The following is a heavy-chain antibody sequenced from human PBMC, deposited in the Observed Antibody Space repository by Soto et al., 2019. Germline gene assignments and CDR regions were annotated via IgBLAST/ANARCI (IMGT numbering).Heavy chain of an antibody. Sequence: PVGSLRLSCASSVFTVSSNYMSCVRQAPGKGLEWVSLMYNSGNTLYADSVKGRFTISRDKSKNTLFLQMNSLRADDTAVYYCAALVGAYYFDYWDPGTLVTATS. CDR2: MYNSGNT. V-gene: IGHV3-53*01. CDR3: AALVGAYYFDY. D-gene: IGHD1-26*01. J-gene: IGHJ4*01. CDR1: VFTVSSNY.